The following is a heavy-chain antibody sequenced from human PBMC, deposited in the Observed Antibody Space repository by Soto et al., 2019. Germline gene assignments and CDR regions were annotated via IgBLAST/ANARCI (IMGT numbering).Heavy chain of an antibody. CDR1: GGSISSGGYY. D-gene: IGHD6-13*01. CDR2: IYYSGST. J-gene: IGHJ5*02. CDR3: ARDRRRTGYSSSWYWFDP. V-gene: IGHV4-31*03. Sequence: SETLSLTCTVSGGSISSGGYYWSWIRQHPGKGLEWIGYIYYSGSTYYNPSLKSRVTISVDTSKNQFSLKLSSVTAADTAVHYCARDRRRTGYSSSWYWFDPWGQGTLVTVSS.